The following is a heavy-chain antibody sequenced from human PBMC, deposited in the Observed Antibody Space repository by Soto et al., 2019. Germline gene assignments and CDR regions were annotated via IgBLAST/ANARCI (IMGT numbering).Heavy chain of an antibody. J-gene: IGHJ4*02. CDR1: GFTFNTYS. CDR2: IWYDGTQK. D-gene: IGHD4-17*01. V-gene: IGHV3-33*01. Sequence: QVQLEESGGGVVQPGRSLRLSCEASGFTFNTYSMHWVRQPPGKGLEWLAAIWYDGTQKYYADSVKGRFIISRDNSTKTVDLEMNSLRAADTAVYYCARAGGTTVTGLWHFDSWGQGTLVTVSS. CDR3: ARAGGTTVTGLWHFDS.